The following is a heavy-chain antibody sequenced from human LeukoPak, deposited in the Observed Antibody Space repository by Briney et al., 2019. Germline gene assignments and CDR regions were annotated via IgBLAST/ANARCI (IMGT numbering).Heavy chain of an antibody. Sequence: SQTLSLTCTVSGGSIISGGYYWSWIRQRPWQGLESIGHMAETGTTPYTPSLKSRLTIPADPSKNQFSLRLPPLTPAATAVYFSARVPYYASGTSLHWFDPWGQGTQVTVSS. CDR2: MAETGTT. CDR3: ARVPYYASGTSLHWFDP. V-gene: IGHV4-31*03. D-gene: IGHD3-10*01. CDR1: GGSIISGGYY. J-gene: IGHJ5*02.